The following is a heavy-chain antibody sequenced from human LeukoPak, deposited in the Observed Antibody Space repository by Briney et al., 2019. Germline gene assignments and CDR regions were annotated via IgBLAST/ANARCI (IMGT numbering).Heavy chain of an antibody. D-gene: IGHD3-10*01. J-gene: IGHJ5*02. V-gene: IGHV4-34*01. CDR2: INHSGST. CDR1: GGSFSGYY. Sequence: SETLSLTCAVYGGSFSGYYWSWIRQPPGKGLEWIGEINHSGSTNYNPSLKSRVTISVDTSKNQFSLKLSSVTAADTAVYYCARDSGYSDWFDPWGQGTLVTVSS. CDR3: ARDSGYSDWFDP.